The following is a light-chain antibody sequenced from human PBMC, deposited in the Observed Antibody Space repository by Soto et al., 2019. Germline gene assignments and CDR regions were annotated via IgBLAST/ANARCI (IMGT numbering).Light chain of an antibody. V-gene: IGKV3-20*01. CDR2: GAS. CDR1: QSVSSSY. CDR3: QQYGSSPLT. J-gene: IGKJ4*01. Sequence: IMLTHSPSTLSLSPGERATLSCRASQSVSSSYLAWYQQKPGQAPRLLIYGASSRATGIPDRFSGSGSGTDFTLTISRLEPEDFAVYYCQQYGSSPLTFGGGTNVDI.